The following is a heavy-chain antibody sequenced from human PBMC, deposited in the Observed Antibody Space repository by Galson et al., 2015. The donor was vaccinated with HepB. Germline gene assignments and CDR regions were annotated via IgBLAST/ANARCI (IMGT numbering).Heavy chain of an antibody. CDR3: ARDRPYYDILTGYSGFGYFDY. J-gene: IGHJ4*02. D-gene: IGHD3-9*01. CDR2: ISSSSSYI. Sequence: SLRLSCAASGFTFSNAWMNWVRQAPGKGLEWVSSISSSSSYIYYADSVKGRFTISRDNAKNSLYLQMNSLRAEDTAVYYCARDRPYYDILTGYSGFGYFDYWGQGTLVTVSS. CDR1: GFTFSNAW. V-gene: IGHV3-21*01.